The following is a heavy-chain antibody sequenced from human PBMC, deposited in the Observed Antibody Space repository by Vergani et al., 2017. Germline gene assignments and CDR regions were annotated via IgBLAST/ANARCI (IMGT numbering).Heavy chain of an antibody. J-gene: IGHJ6*01. CDR3: ARGLQETSWRTHRMDG. CDR1: GGSITNYY. D-gene: IGHD1-1*01. CDR2: INYSGST. Sequence: QVQLQESGPGLVKPSETLSLTCTVSGGSITNYYWSWIRQSPGAGLEWIGYINYSGSTKYNPSLKSRITISIESSKDQFSLRLSSVTPGGTAVYYCARGLQETSWRTHRMDGLGQGDTV. V-gene: IGHV4-59*01.